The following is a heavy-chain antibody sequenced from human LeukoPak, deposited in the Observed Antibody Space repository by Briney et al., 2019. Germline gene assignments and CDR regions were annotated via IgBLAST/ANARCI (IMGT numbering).Heavy chain of an antibody. CDR2: IYPGDSDT. Sequence: GESLKISCKGSGYSFTSYWIGWVRQMPGKGLEWMGIIYPGDSDTRYSPSFQGQVTISAGKSISTAYLQWSSLKASDTAMYYCASYSGSYYDLFDYWGQGTLVTVSS. CDR3: ASYSGSYYDLFDY. J-gene: IGHJ4*02. CDR1: GYSFTSYW. D-gene: IGHD1-26*01. V-gene: IGHV5-51*01.